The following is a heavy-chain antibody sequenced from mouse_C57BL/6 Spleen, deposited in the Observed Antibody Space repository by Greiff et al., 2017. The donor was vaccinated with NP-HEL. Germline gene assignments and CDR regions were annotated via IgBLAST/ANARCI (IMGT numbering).Heavy chain of an antibody. J-gene: IGHJ4*01. CDR2: IDPSDSYT. CDR1: GYTFTSYW. V-gene: IGHV1-69*01. CDR3: ARRVITTVVEDYAMDY. D-gene: IGHD1-1*01. Sequence: QVQLKQPGAELVMPGASVKLSCKASGYTFTSYWMHWVKQRPGQGLEWIGEIDPSDSYTNYNQKFKGKSTLTVDKSSSTAYMQLSSLTSEDSAVYYCARRVITTVVEDYAMDYWGQGTSVTVSS.